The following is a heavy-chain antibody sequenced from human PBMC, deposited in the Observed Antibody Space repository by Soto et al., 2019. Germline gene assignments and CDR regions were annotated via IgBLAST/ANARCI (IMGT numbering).Heavy chain of an antibody. D-gene: IGHD3-22*01. J-gene: IGHJ4*02. V-gene: IGHV1-18*04. Sequence: ASVKVSCKASGYSFATYGFSWVRQAPGQGLACVGWISAHNGDTHYSQKFQGRVTLTTDTSTYTGYMALRSLTSDDSAVYFCATERIYYNDGSGYYPLGHWGQGTLVTVSS. CDR3: ATERIYYNDGSGYYPLGH. CDR2: ISAHNGDT. CDR1: GYSFATYG.